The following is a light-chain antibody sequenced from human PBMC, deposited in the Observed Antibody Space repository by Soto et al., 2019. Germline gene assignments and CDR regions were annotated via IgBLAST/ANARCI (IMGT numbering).Light chain of an antibody. V-gene: IGKV3-11*01. CDR1: QSVSTY. CDR2: GAS. Sequence: EIVLTQSPGTLSLSPGERATLSCRASQSVSTYLSWYQQKLGQAPRLLIYGASNRATGIPARLSGSGSGTDFTLTISSLEPEDFAVYYCQQRSDRRTFGQGTKVEIK. J-gene: IGKJ1*01. CDR3: QQRSDRRT.